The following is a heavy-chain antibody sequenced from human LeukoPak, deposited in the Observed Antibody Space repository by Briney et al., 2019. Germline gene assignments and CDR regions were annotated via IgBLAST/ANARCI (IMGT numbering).Heavy chain of an antibody. Sequence: TSETLSLTCTVSGGSISSGDYYWSWIRQPPGKGLEWIGYIYYSGSTYYNPSLKSRFTISVDTSKNQFSLKLSSVTAADTAVYYCASGLTYYYDSSRFDYWGQGTLVTVSS. D-gene: IGHD3-22*01. CDR1: GGSISSGDYY. CDR2: IYYSGST. V-gene: IGHV4-30-4*08. J-gene: IGHJ4*02. CDR3: ASGLTYYYDSSRFDY.